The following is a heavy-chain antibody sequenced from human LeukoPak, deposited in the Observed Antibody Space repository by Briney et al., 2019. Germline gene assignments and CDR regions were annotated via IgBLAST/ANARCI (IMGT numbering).Heavy chain of an antibody. D-gene: IGHD6-6*01. Sequence: GGSLRLSCAVSGFTFSNYVINWVRQAPGKGPEWVSAISDSGDSTYYADSVKGRFTISRDNSKNTLYLQMNSLRVEDTAVYYCARSLRLPGDFWGQGTQVTVSS. CDR1: GFTFSNYV. CDR2: ISDSGDST. J-gene: IGHJ4*02. CDR3: ARSLRLPGDF. V-gene: IGHV3-23*01.